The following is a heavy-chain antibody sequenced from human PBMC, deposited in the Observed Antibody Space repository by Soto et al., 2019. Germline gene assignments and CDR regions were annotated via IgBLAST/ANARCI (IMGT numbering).Heavy chain of an antibody. CDR1: GFTFSSCW. CDR2: IKEDGSEK. J-gene: IGHJ4*02. V-gene: IGHV3-7*05. CDR3: ARERRLDY. Sequence: GGSLRLSCAASGFTFSSCWMSWVRQAPGKGLEWVANIKEDGSEKYYIASVKGRFTISRDNAKNTLYLQMNSLRAEDSAVYYCARERRLDYWGQGTLVTVSS.